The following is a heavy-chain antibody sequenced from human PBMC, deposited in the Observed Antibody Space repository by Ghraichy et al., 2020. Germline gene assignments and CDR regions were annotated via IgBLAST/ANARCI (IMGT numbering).Heavy chain of an antibody. D-gene: IGHD3-22*01. CDR2: INPGGGGT. V-gene: IGHV1-46*03. J-gene: IGHJ4*02. CDR1: GYTLSAYY. Sequence: GESLNISCKASGYTLSAYYVHWVRQAPGQGLEWMGIINPGGGGTKYAQKFRGRVTMTRDTSTSTVYMELSSLRSEDTAVYFCARDYDGSGYYSSYLDFWGQGTLVTVSS. CDR3: ARDYDGSGYYSSYLDF.